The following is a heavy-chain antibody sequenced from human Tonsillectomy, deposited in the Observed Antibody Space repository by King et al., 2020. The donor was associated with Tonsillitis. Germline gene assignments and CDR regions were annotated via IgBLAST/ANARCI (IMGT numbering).Heavy chain of an antibody. Sequence: VQLVESGGGVVQPGRSLRLSCAASGFPFSSYGMHWVRQAPGKGLEWVAVVSFDGSRQHYADSVKGRFTISRDNSKNTLYLQMNSLRAEDTAVYYCAREAFYSSAWGIDYWGQGPLVTVSS. CDR1: GFPFSSYG. CDR3: AREAFYSSAWGIDY. CDR2: VSFDGSRQ. D-gene: IGHD6-19*01. V-gene: IGHV3-33*05. J-gene: IGHJ4*02.